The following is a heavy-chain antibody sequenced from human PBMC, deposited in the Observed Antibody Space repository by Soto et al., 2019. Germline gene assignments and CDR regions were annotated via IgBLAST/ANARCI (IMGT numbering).Heavy chain of an antibody. CDR3: ARFVGSCYFRGCGGSWFDP. Sequence: GASVKVSCKASGYTFTSYGISWVRQAPGQGLEWMGWISAYNGNTNYAQKLQGRVTMTTDTSTSTAYMELRSLRSDDTAVYYCARFVGSCYFRGCGGSWFDPWGQGTLVTVSS. D-gene: IGHD2-2*01. J-gene: IGHJ5*02. V-gene: IGHV1-18*01. CDR2: ISAYNGNT. CDR1: GYTFTSYG.